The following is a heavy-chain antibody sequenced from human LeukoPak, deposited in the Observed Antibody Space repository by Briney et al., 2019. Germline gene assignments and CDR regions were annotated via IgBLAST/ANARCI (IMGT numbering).Heavy chain of an antibody. CDR1: GFTFSGSA. V-gene: IGHV3-73*01. CDR3: TTRRPDAFDI. J-gene: IGHJ3*02. CDR2: IRSKANSYAT. Sequence: GGSLRLSCAASGFTFSGSAMHWVRQASGKGLEWVGRIRSKANSYATAYAASVKGRFTISRDDSKNTADLQMNSLKTEDTAVYYCTTRRPDAFDIWGQGTMVTVSS.